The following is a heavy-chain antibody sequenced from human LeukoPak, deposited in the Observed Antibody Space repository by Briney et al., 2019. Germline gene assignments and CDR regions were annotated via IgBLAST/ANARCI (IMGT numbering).Heavy chain of an antibody. V-gene: IGHV4-59*12. J-gene: IGHJ6*03. CDR3: ARVEEGYGSGRRENYYYYYMDV. D-gene: IGHD3-10*01. CDR1: GGSINSYY. CDR2: IYYSGST. Sequence: PSETLSLTCTVSGGSINSYYWSWIRQPPGKGLEWIGYIYYSGSTNYNPSLKSRVTISVHTSKNQFSLKLSSVTAADTAVYYCARVEEGYGSGRRENYYYYYMDVWGKGTTVTISS.